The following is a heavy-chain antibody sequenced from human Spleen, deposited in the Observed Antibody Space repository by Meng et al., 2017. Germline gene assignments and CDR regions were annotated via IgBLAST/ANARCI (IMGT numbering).Heavy chain of an antibody. Sequence: QVHLQESGPRLSEPSQTLSLYCTVSGGPISSGDYDWSWIRQPPGRGLEWIGYSYYSGSTYYNPSLRSRVTISVDTSKNQFSLILTSVTAADTAVYFCARVETATTNPYFDYWGQGTLVTVSS. CDR3: ARVETATTNPYFDY. D-gene: IGHD5-24*01. CDR2: SYYSGST. CDR1: GGPISSGDYD. V-gene: IGHV4-30-4*01. J-gene: IGHJ4*02.